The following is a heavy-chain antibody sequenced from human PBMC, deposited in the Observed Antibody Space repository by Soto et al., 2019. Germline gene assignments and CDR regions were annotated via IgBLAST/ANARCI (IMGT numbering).Heavy chain of an antibody. D-gene: IGHD3-10*01. Sequence: QVQLQESGPGLVKPSGTLSLTCAVSSGSISSSNWWSWVRQPPGKGLEWIGEIYHSGSTNYNPSLKSRVTISVDKSKNQFSLKLSSVTAADTAVYYCARADLWFGRKAAEYYFDYWGQGTLVTVSS. CDR2: IYHSGST. J-gene: IGHJ4*02. CDR1: SGSISSSNW. V-gene: IGHV4-4*02. CDR3: ARADLWFGRKAAEYYFDY.